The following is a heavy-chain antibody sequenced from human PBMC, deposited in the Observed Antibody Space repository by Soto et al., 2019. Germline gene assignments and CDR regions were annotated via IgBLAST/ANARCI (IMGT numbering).Heavy chain of an antibody. V-gene: IGHV3-53*04. D-gene: IGHD3-10*01. CDR1: GIPVSSNY. J-gene: IGHJ6*02. Sequence: EVQLVESGGGLVQPGGSLRLSCVASGIPVSSNYMTWVRQAPGKGLEWVSVLHSGRDTYYANSVKGRFTISRHDSTNTLFLQMNSLTAEDTAVYYCARDGPYYYASRMDVWGQGTTVTVSS. CDR2: LHSGRDT. CDR3: ARDGPYYYASRMDV.